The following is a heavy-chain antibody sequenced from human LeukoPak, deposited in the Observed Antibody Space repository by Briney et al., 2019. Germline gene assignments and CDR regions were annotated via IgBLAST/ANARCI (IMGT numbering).Heavy chain of an antibody. V-gene: IGHV1-18*01. CDR2: ISAYNGNT. J-gene: IGHJ4*02. Sequence: ASVKVSCKASGYTFTSYGVSWVRQAPGQGLEWMGWISAYNGNTNYAQNLQGRVTMTADTSTRTAYMELRSLRSDDTAVYYCARDRPGSVVIIQAPFDYGGQGTLVTVSS. CDR1: GYTFTSYG. D-gene: IGHD3-3*01. CDR3: ARDRPGSVVIIQAPFDY.